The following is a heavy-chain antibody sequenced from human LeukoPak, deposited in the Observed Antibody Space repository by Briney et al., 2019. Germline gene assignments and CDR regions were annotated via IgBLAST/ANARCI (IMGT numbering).Heavy chain of an antibody. CDR2: INPTGGST. CDR1: GYTSPSYF. CDR3: ARTAARRFDY. D-gene: IGHD6-6*01. Sequence: ASVKVSCKASGYTSPSYFMHWVRQAPGQGLEWMGIINPTGGSTTYAQKFQGRVTMTRDTSTSTVYMELSSLRSDDTAVYYCARTAARRFDYWGQGTLVTVSS. J-gene: IGHJ4*02. V-gene: IGHV1-46*01.